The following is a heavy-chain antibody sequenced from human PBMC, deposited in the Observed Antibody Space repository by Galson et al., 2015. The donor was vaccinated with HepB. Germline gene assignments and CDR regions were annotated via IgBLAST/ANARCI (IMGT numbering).Heavy chain of an antibody. CDR2: INPNSGGT. V-gene: IGHV1-2*04. D-gene: IGHD3-10*01. CDR3: ARSNNGWFGELYYFDY. J-gene: IGHJ4*02. Sequence: SVKVSCKASGYTFTGYYMHWVRQAPGQGLEWMGWINPNSGGTNYAQKFQGWVTMTRDTSISTAYMELSRLRSDDTAVYYCARSNNGWFGELYYFDYWGQGTLVTVSS. CDR1: GYTFTGYY.